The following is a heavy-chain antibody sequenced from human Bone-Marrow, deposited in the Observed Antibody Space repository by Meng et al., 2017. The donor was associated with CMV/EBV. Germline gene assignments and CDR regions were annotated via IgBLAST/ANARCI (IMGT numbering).Heavy chain of an antibody. Sequence: GGSLRLSCAASGFTFSSYWMHWVRQAPGKGLVWVSRINSDGSSTSYADSVKGRFTISRDNAKNTLYLQMNSLRAEDTAVYYCARVCSSTSCSDRYDYYYYGMDVWGQGTTVTVYS. CDR3: ARVCSSTSCSDRYDYYYYGMDV. CDR2: INSDGSST. J-gene: IGHJ6*02. CDR1: GFTFSSYW. D-gene: IGHD2-2*01. V-gene: IGHV3-74*01.